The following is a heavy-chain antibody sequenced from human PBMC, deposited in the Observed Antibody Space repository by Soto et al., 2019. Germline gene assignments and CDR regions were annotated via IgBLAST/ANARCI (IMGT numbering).Heavy chain of an antibody. V-gene: IGHV3-23*01. Sequence: EVQLLESGGGLVQPGGSLRLSCAASGLTFNSYAMTWVRQAPGRGLEWVSGVDGSGFTSYHADSVKGRFTISRDNSKNPLYLQMNSRRAEDTAVYYCAKALGLYCGGDCFDAFDVWGQGAMVSVSS. D-gene: IGHD2-21*02. CDR2: VDGSGFTS. J-gene: IGHJ3*01. CDR1: GLTFNSYA. CDR3: AKALGLYCGGDCFDAFDV.